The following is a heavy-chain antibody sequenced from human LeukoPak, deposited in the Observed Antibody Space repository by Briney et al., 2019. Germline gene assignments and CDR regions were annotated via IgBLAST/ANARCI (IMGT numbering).Heavy chain of an antibody. CDR3: ARRPVRGNWFDP. J-gene: IGHJ5*02. CDR1: GCTFSSYA. V-gene: IGHV3-23*01. Sequence: PGGSLRLSCAASGCTFSSYAMSWVRQAPGKGLEWVSAISGSGGSTYYADSVKGRFTISRDNSKNTLYLQMNSLRAEDTAVYYCARRPVRGNWFDPWGQGTLVTVSS. CDR2: ISGSGGST. D-gene: IGHD3-10*01.